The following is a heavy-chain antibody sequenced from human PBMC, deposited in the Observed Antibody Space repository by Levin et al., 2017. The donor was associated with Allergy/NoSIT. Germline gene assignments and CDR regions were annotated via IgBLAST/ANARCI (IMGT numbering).Heavy chain of an antibody. CDR1: GFTFSSYG. CDR2: IWYDGSNK. V-gene: IGHV3-33*01. CDR3: ARDGGPWFGDGYFDY. Sequence: TGGSLRLSCAASGFTFSSYGMHWVRQAPGKGLEWVAVIWYDGSNKYYADSVKGRFTISRDNSKNTLYLQMNSLRAEDTAVYYCARDGGPWFGDGYFDYWGQGTLVTVSS. D-gene: IGHD3-10*01. J-gene: IGHJ4*02.